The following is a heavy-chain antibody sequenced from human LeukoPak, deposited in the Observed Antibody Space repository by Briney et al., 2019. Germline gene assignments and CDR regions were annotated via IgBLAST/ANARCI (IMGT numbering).Heavy chain of an antibody. CDR1: GFTFRSYA. D-gene: IGHD3-10*02. Sequence: GGSLRLSCAASGFTFRSYAMNWVRQAPGKGLEWLSFISSTSSSIYYADSVKGRATISRDNAKNSLYLQMNSLRAEDTAVYYCAELGITMIGGVWGKGTTVTISS. V-gene: IGHV3-48*04. CDR2: ISSTSSSI. CDR3: AELGITMIGGV. J-gene: IGHJ6*04.